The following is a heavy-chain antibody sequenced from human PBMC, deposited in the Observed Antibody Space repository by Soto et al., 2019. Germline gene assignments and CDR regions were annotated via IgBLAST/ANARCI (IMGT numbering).Heavy chain of an antibody. V-gene: IGHV4-61*01. J-gene: IGHJ6*02. CDR1: GGSVSSGSYY. D-gene: IGHD5-12*01. Sequence: QVQLQESGPGLVKPSETLAVTCTVSGGSVSSGSYYWSWIRQPPGKGLAWVGCISDTGSGDYNPSLTSRFTISVHTSTTHLSLRLNSATPADTAGYYCAIAHSGYDPLGMDVWGQGTTVSVSS. CDR2: ISDTGSG. CDR3: AIAHSGYDPLGMDV.